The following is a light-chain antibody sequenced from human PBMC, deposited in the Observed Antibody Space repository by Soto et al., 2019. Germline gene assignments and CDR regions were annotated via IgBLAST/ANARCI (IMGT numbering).Light chain of an antibody. CDR3: QQYGSSPTT. CDR2: GAS. Sequence: EIVLTQSPGTLSLSPGDRATLSCGASQTVTSNYLAWYQQKPGQAHRLLIFGASIRDTGIPDRFSGSGSGTDFTLTISRLEFEDSAVYHCQQYGSSPTTFGQGTKVEIK. CDR1: QTVTSNY. J-gene: IGKJ1*01. V-gene: IGKV3-20*01.